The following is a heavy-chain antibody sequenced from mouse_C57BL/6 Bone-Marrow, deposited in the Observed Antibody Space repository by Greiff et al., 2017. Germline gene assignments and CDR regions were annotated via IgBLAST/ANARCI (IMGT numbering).Heavy chain of an antibody. V-gene: IGHV1-54*01. J-gene: IGHJ1*03. CDR1: GYAFTNYL. CDR3: ARSDMRYWYFDV. CDR2: INPGSGGT. Sequence: VQLQESGAELVRPGTSVKVSCKASGYAFTNYLIEWVKQRPGLGLEWIGVINPGSGGTNYNEKFKGKATLTADKSSSTAYMQLSSLTSEDSAVYFCARSDMRYWYFDVWGTGTTVTVAA.